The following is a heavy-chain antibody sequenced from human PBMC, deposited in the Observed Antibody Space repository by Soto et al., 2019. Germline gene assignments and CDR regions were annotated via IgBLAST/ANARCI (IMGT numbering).Heavy chain of an antibody. CDR1: EFTFANAF. CDR2: IRTKTYGEAV. CDR3: TSCRGYCTGLVAYDI. V-gene: IGHV3-15*07. J-gene: IGHJ3*02. Sequence: DVQLVESGGGLIKPGGSLRLSCTASEFTFANAFMNWVRQAPGKGLEWIGRIRTKTYGEAVDYAAPVKGRFTISVDDSKDTMYLQMNRLKIEDTAVYYCTSCRGYCTGLVAYDIWGQGTMVTVSS. D-gene: IGHD2-8*02.